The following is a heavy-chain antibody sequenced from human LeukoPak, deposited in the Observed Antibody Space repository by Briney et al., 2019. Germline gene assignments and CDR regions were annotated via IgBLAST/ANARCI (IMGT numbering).Heavy chain of an antibody. Sequence: GGSLRLSCAASGFTFNSYWMHWVRQAPGKGLLWVSRINTDGSSTHYAVSVKGRLTISRDNAKNMLYLQMNGLRAEDTAVYYCVVWGEDSSGHRFDHWGQGTLVTVSS. CDR3: VVWGEDSSGHRFDH. CDR1: GFTFNSYW. V-gene: IGHV3-74*01. J-gene: IGHJ4*02. CDR2: INTDGSST. D-gene: IGHD3-22*01.